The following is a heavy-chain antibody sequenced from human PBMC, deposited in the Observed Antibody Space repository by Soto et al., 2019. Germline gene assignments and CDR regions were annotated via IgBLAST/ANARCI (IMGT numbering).Heavy chain of an antibody. Sequence: QVQLVQSGAEVRKPGASVKLSCKTSGHSFTSYYIHWVRQAPGQGLEWMGVVNPSRGSTNYAQKFQGRLTLTSDTSTSTVYMELSSLISDDTAVFYCAHALGYSSGFDPWGHGALVTVSS. V-gene: IGHV1-46*01. J-gene: IGHJ5*02. CDR2: VNPSRGST. CDR3: AHALGYSSGFDP. CDR1: GHSFTSYY. D-gene: IGHD5-18*01.